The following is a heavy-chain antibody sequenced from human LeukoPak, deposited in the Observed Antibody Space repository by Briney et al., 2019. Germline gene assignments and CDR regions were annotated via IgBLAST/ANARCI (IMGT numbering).Heavy chain of an antibody. CDR3: ARWYYYDSSGYRDAFDI. CDR1: GGSISSYY. Sequence: PSETLSLTCTVSGGSISSYYWSWIRQPPGKGLEWIGYIYYSGSTNYNPSLKSRVTISVDTSKNQFSLKLSSVTAADTAVYYCARWYYYDSSGYRDAFDIWGQGTMVTVSS. J-gene: IGHJ3*02. D-gene: IGHD3-22*01. V-gene: IGHV4-59*01. CDR2: IYYSGST.